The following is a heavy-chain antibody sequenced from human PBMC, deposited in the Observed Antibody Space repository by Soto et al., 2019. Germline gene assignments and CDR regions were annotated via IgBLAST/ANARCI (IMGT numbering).Heavy chain of an antibody. CDR1: GFTFRSFT. Sequence: VGSLRLSCAASGFTFRSFTMNWVRQAPGKGLEWVSTISSNSAYIYYTDALRGRFTISRDNAKNSLHLQMDSLRAEDTAVYYCTRDASRDSSARGWFDPWGPGTLVTVPS. CDR3: TRDASRDSSARGWFDP. D-gene: IGHD6-13*01. CDR2: ISSNSAYI. V-gene: IGHV3-21*01. J-gene: IGHJ5*02.